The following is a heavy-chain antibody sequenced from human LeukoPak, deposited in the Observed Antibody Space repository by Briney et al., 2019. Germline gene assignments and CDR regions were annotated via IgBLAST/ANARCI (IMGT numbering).Heavy chain of an antibody. V-gene: IGHV3-20*04. D-gene: IGHD6-13*01. Sequence: GGSLRLSCAASGFTFDDYGMSWVRQAPGKGLEWVSGINWNGGSTGYAESVKGRFTISRDNAKNSLYLQMNSLRAEDTALYYCARDLYSSSWYYFDYWGQGTLVTVSS. CDR1: GFTFDDYG. CDR2: INWNGGST. CDR3: ARDLYSSSWYYFDY. J-gene: IGHJ4*02.